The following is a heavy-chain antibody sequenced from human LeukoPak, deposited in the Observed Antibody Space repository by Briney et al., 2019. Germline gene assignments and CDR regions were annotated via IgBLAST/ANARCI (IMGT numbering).Heavy chain of an antibody. D-gene: IGHD3-3*01. V-gene: IGHV4-59*12. CDR3: ARTTYYDFWSGYYRGGRLDY. Sequence: SETLSLTCTVSGGSISSYYWSWIRQPPGKGLEWIGYIYYSGSTNYNPPLKSRVTISVDKSKNQFSLKLSSVTAADTAVYYCARTTYYDFWSGYYRGGRLDYWGQGTLVTVSS. CDR1: GGSISSYY. J-gene: IGHJ4*02. CDR2: IYYSGST.